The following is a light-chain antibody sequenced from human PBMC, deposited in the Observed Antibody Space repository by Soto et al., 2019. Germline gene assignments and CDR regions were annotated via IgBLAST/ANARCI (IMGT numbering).Light chain of an antibody. CDR2: EVN. J-gene: IGLJ1*01. Sequence: QAVVTQPPSASGSPGQSVSISCTGTSGDVGGYNYVSWFQQYPGKAPKLIIHEVNKRPSGVPDRFSGSKSGNTATLTVSGFEAEDEADYYCSSYGGYNNHVFGTGTKLTVL. V-gene: IGLV2-8*01. CDR1: SGDVGGYNY. CDR3: SSYGGYNNHV.